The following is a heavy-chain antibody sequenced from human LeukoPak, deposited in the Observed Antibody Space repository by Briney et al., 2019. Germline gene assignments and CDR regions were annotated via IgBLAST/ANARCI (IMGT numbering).Heavy chain of an antibody. V-gene: IGHV5-51*01. J-gene: IGHJ4*02. CDR1: GYSFTSYW. CDR3: ARRLGFYCSSTSCYVFDY. D-gene: IGHD2-2*01. CDR2: IYPGDSDT. Sequence: GESLKISCKGSGYSFTSYWIGWVRQMPGKGLEWMGIIYPGDSDTRYSPSFQGQVTISADKPISTAYLQWSSLKASDTAMYYCARRLGFYCSSTSCYVFDYWGQGTPVTVSS.